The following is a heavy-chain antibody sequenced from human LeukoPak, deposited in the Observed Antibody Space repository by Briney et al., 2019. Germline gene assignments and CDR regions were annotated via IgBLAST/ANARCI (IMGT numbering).Heavy chain of an antibody. CDR2: INHSGST. CDR1: GGSFSGYY. V-gene: IGHV4-34*01. CDR3: ARGLYYFDY. Sequence: SEALSLTCAVYGGSFSGYYWSWIRQPPGKGLEWIGEINHSGSTNYNPSLRSRVTISVDTSKNQFSLKLSSVTAADTAVYYCARGLYYFDYWGQGTLVTVSS. J-gene: IGHJ4*02.